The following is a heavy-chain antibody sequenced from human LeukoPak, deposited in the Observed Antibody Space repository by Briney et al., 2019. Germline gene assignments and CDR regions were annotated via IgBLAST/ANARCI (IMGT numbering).Heavy chain of an antibody. CDR3: ARQALYCSSSSCYKRYFDF. J-gene: IGHJ4*02. CDR1: GYPISSGYY. Sequence: SETLSLTCTVSGYPISSGYYWGWIRQPPGKGLEWIGSIYHSGSTYYNPSLKSRVTISVDTSKNLFSLKLSSVTAADTAVYYCARQALYCSSSSCYKRYFDFWGQGTLVTVSS. V-gene: IGHV4-38-2*02. D-gene: IGHD2-2*02. CDR2: IYHSGST.